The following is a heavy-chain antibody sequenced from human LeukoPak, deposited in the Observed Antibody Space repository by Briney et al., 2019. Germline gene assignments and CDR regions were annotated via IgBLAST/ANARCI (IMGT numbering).Heavy chain of an antibody. CDR2: ISSSGSTI. Sequence: PGGSLRLSCAASGFTFDDYGMSWVRQAPGKGLEWVSYISSSGSTIYYADSVKGRFTISRDNAKNSLYLQMNSLRAEDTAVYYCARVLGDYYGSGSHNGLDYWGQGTLVTVSS. CDR1: GFTFDDYG. V-gene: IGHV3-48*03. CDR3: ARVLGDYYGSGSHNGLDY. D-gene: IGHD3-10*01. J-gene: IGHJ4*02.